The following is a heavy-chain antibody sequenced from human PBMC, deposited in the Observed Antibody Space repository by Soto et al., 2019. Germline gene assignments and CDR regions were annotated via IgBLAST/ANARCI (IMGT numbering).Heavy chain of an antibody. V-gene: IGHV4-39*01. CDR3: ARQSATVKVYYYYYMDV. J-gene: IGHJ6*03. Sequence: PSETLSLTCTVSGGSISSSSYYWGWIRQPPGKGLEWIGSIYYSGSTYYNPSLKSRVTISVDTSKNQFSLKLSSVTAADTAVYYCARQSATVKVYYYYYMDVWGKGTTVTVSS. D-gene: IGHD4-4*01. CDR2: IYYSGST. CDR1: GGSISSSSYY.